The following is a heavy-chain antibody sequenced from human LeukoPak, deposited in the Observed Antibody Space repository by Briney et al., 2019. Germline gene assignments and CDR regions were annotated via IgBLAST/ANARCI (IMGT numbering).Heavy chain of an antibody. CDR1: GLTFSSYE. J-gene: IGHJ4*02. CDR2: ISSSGSTI. CDR3: AYDYYGSGSYYV. D-gene: IGHD3-10*01. Sequence: GGSLRLSCAASGLTFSSYEMNWVRQAPGKGLEWVSYISSSGSTIYYADSVKGRFTISRDNAKNSLYLQMNSLRAEDTAVYYCAYDYYGSGSYYVWGQGTLVTVSS. V-gene: IGHV3-48*03.